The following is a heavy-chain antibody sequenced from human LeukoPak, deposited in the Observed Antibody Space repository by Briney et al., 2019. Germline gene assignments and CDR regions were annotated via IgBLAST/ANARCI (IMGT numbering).Heavy chain of an antibody. J-gene: IGHJ4*02. CDR1: GYTFTNYY. CDR2: INPSGGST. V-gene: IGHV1-46*01. CDR3: ARDPYNSGDRVGYYFDY. D-gene: IGHD1-20*01. Sequence: ASVTVSCKASGYTFTNYYMHWVRQAPGQGLEWMGIINPSGGSTSYAQKFQGRVTMTRDTSTSTVYMELSSLRSEDTAVYYCARDPYNSGDRVGYYFDYWGQGTLVTVSS.